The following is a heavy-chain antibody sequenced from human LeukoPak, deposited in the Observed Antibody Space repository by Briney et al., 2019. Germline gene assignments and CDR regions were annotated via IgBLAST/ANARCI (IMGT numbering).Heavy chain of an antibody. CDR2: IIPIFGTA. D-gene: IGHD6-13*01. CDR1: GGTFSSYA. Sequence: GASVKVSCKASGGTFSSYAISWVRQAPGQGLEWMGGIIPIFGTANYAQKFQGRVTITADESTSTAYMELSSLRSEDTAVYYCARGGYSSSLGWFDPWGQGTPVTVSS. J-gene: IGHJ5*02. V-gene: IGHV1-69*13. CDR3: ARGGYSSSLGWFDP.